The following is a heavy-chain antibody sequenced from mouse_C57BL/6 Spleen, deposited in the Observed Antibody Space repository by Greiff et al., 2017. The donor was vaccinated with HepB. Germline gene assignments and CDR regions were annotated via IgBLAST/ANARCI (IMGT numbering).Heavy chain of an antibody. D-gene: IGHD1-1*01. Sequence: VQLQQSGPELVKPGDSVKISCKASGYSFTGYFMNWVMQSHGKSLEWIGRINPYNGDTFYNQKFKGKATLTVDKSSSTAHMELRSLTSEDSAVYYCARMDGSSYQKYYFDYWGQGTTLTVSS. V-gene: IGHV1-20*01. J-gene: IGHJ2*01. CDR2: INPYNGDT. CDR3: ARMDGSSYQKYYFDY. CDR1: GYSFTGYF.